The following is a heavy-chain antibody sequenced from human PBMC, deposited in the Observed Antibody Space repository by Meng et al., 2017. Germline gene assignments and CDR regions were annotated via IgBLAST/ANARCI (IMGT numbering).Heavy chain of an antibody. CDR3: ARVSVVVPAASSSGYYYYGMDV. CDR2: MNPNSGNT. J-gene: IGHJ6*02. V-gene: IGHV1-8*03. CDR1: GYTFTSYD. D-gene: IGHD2-2*01. Sequence: ASVKVSCKASGYTFTSYDINWVRQATGQGLEWMGWMNPNSGNTGYAQKFQGRVTITRNTSISTAYMELSSLRSEDTAVYYCARVSVVVPAASSSGYYYYGMDVWGQGTTVTVSS.